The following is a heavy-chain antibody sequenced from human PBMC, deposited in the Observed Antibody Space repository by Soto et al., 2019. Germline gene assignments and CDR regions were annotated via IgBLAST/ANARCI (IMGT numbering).Heavy chain of an antibody. CDR3: ARTLDYDFWSGYRYYYYGMDV. D-gene: IGHD3-3*01. Sequence: PGESLKISCKGSGYSFTSYWIGWVRQMTGKGLEWMGIIYPGDSDTRYSPSFQGQVTISADKSISTAYLQWSSLKASDTAMYYCARTLDYDFWSGYRYYYYGMDVWGQGTTVTVSS. CDR1: GYSFTSYW. V-gene: IGHV5-51*01. CDR2: IYPGDSDT. J-gene: IGHJ6*02.